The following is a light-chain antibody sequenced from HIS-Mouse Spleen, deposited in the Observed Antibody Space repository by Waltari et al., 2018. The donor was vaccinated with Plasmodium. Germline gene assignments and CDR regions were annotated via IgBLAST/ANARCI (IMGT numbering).Light chain of an antibody. CDR3: GTWDSSLSAGV. Sequence: QSVLTQPPSVSAAPGQKVTISCSGSSPNLGNNYVSWYQQLPGPAPKLLIYDNNKRPSGIPDRFSGSKSGTSATLGITGLQTGDEADYYCGTWDSSLSAGVFGGGTKLTVL. J-gene: IGLJ3*02. CDR2: DNN. CDR1: SPNLGNNY. V-gene: IGLV1-51*01.